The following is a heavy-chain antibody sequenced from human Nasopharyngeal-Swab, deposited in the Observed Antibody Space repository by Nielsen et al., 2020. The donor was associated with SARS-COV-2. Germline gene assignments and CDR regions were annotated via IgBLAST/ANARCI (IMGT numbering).Heavy chain of an antibody. V-gene: IGHV3-23*01. CDR3: AKEGSIIVGTFFDS. Sequence: GGSLRLSCTVSGFAFGNYAMSWVRQAPGKGLEWVSGISGSGSNTFVADSVKGRFTISRDNSKNTLYLQMSSLRVADTATYYCAKEGSIIVGTFFDSWGQGALVTVSS. J-gene: IGHJ4*02. CDR1: GFAFGNYA. D-gene: IGHD1-26*01. CDR2: ISGSGSNT.